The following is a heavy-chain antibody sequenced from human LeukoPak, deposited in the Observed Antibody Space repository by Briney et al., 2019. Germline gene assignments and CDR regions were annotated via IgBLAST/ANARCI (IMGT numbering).Heavy chain of an antibody. CDR2: ISGTGNRA. V-gene: IGHV3-23*01. D-gene: IGHD2-15*01. Sequence: GGSLRLSCAASGFTFSSYAMGWVRQAPGKGLEWVSAISGTGNRAYYADSVKGRFTISRDNSKNTLYLQMNSLRAEDTAVYYCAKWGCSGGSCYPFDYWGQGTLVTVSS. J-gene: IGHJ4*02. CDR3: AKWGCSGGSCYPFDY. CDR1: GFTFSSYA.